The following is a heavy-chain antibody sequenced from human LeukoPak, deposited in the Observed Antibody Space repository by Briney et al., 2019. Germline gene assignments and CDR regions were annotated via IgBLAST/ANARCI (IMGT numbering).Heavy chain of an antibody. D-gene: IGHD3-10*01. CDR3: AKGGPNDY. V-gene: IGHV3-74*01. J-gene: IGHJ4*02. CDR1: GFTFSSYW. Sequence: PGGSLRLSCAASGFTFSSYWMHWVRQAPGKGLVWVSRIDSNGRTINYADSVKGRFTISRDNANSMLYLQMNSLRAEDPAVYYCAKGGPNDYWGQGTLVTVSS. CDR2: IDSNGRTI.